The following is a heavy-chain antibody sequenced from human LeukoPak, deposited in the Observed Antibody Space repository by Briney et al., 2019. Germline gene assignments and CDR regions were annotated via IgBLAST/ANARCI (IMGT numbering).Heavy chain of an antibody. D-gene: IGHD3-22*01. CDR3: ARVTGYIVEDYFDY. CDR2: IYYSGST. CDR1: GGSISSYY. V-gene: IGHV4-59*01. J-gene: IGHJ4*02. Sequence: SETLSLTCIVSGGSISSYYWSWIRQPPGKGLEWIGYIYYSGSTNYNPSLKSRVTISVDTSKNHFSLKLSSVTAADTAVYYCARVTGYIVEDYFDYWGQGTLVTVSS.